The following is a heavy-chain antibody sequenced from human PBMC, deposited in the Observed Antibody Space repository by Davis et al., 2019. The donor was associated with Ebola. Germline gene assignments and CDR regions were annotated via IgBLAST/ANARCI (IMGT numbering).Heavy chain of an antibody. CDR2: MNPNSGNT. CDR3: VRGDNNYLYGYYYGMDV. CDR1: GYTFNSYD. J-gene: IGHJ6*02. D-gene: IGHD4-11*01. Sequence: AASVKVSCKASGYTFNSYDINWVRQATGQGLEWMGWMNPNSGNTGYAQKFQGRITMSRNTSIGTAYMELSSLRSEDTAVYYCVRGDNNYLYGYYYGMDVWGQGTTVTVSS. V-gene: IGHV1-8*01.